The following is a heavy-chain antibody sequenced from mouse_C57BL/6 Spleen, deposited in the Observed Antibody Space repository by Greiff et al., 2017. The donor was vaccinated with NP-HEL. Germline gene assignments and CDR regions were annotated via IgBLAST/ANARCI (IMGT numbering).Heavy chain of an antibody. CDR2: ISSGSSTI. J-gene: IGHJ1*03. V-gene: IGHV5-17*01. Sequence: EVKLMESGGGLVKPGGSLKLSCAASGFTFSDYGMHWVRQAPEKGLEWVAYISSGSSTIYYADTVKGRFTISRDNAKNTLFLQMTSLRSEDTAMYYCARRYGSRRYFDVWGTGTTVTVSS. D-gene: IGHD1-1*01. CDR3: ARRYGSRRYFDV. CDR1: GFTFSDYG.